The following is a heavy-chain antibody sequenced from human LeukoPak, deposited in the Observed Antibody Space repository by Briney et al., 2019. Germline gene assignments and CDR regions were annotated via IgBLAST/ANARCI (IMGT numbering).Heavy chain of an antibody. V-gene: IGHV4-39*01. CDR1: GVSISSTSYC. CDR2: IYYSGRT. D-gene: IGHD3-10*01. Sequence: SETLSLTCTVPGVSISSTSYCWGWIRQPPGKGLEWIGSIYYSGRTYYNPSLKSRLTISVDTPKNQFSLKLSSVTAADTAVYYCAQSLGASTWFGNWFDPWGQGTLVTVSS. CDR3: AQSLGASTWFGNWFDP. J-gene: IGHJ5*02.